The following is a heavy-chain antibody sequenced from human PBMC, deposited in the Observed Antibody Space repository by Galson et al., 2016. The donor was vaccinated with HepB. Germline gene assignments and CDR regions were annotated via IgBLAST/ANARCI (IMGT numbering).Heavy chain of an antibody. Sequence: SETLSLTCTVSGGSISNYYWNWIRQPAGKGLEWIGLIYTSGNTNYNPSLKRRVTMSVDTSKNQFSLKLSSVTAADTAIYYCVGTPGAQFDYDLVYWGQGTLVTVSS. D-gene: IGHD3/OR15-3a*01. CDR3: VGTPGAQFDYDLVY. CDR1: GGSISNYY. CDR2: IYTSGNT. J-gene: IGHJ4*02. V-gene: IGHV4-4*07.